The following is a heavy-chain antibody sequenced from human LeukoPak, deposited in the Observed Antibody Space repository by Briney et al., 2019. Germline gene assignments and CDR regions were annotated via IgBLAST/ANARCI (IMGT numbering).Heavy chain of an antibody. D-gene: IGHD2-15*01. CDR3: AKPGHSYYSTPGDFS. Sequence: PSETLSLTCTVSGGYISSSSSYWGWIRQPPGKGLEWIGSASFTGSTNYNPSLKTRVTVSLDTSKNQFSLRLTSVTAADTAVYCAKPGHSYYSTPGDFSWGQGTLVTVSS. J-gene: IGHJ5*02. CDR2: ASFTGST. V-gene: IGHV4-39*01. CDR1: GGYISSSSSY.